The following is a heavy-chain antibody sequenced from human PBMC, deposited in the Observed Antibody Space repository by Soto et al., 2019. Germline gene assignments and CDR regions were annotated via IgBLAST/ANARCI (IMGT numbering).Heavy chain of an antibody. CDR3: ARGGSLYWYFDL. D-gene: IGHD1-26*01. V-gene: IGHV1-3*01. Sequence: ASVKVSCKASGYTFSNFAMHWVRQAPGQRLEWMGWINAGNGNTKYSQKFQGRVTITRDTSASTAYMELSSLRSEDTAVYYCARGGSLYWYFDLWGRGTLVTVSS. CDR1: GYTFSNFA. J-gene: IGHJ2*01. CDR2: INAGNGNT.